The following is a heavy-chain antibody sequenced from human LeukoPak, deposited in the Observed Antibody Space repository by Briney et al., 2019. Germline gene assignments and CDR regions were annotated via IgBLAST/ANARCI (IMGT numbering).Heavy chain of an antibody. D-gene: IGHD1-1*01. CDR2: VYNSGST. Sequence: SETLSLTSAVSGASMSNYHWSWIRQPPGRGLEYIGYVYNSGSTFYNPSLKSRVTISADTSRKQFSLKLTSVTATDTAVYYCERGTGGYRFDPWGQGILVTVSS. J-gene: IGHJ5*02. CDR3: ERGTGGYRFDP. V-gene: IGHV4-59*01. CDR1: GASMSNYH.